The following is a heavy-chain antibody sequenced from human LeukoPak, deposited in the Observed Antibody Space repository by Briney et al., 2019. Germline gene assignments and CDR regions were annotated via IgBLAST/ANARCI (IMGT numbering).Heavy chain of an antibody. D-gene: IGHD3-16*01. V-gene: IGHV3-7*01. J-gene: IGHJ4*02. CDR1: GFTFGYYW. Sequence: GGSLRLSCEASGFTFGYYWMSWVRQAPGKGLEWVANIKEDGSIKKYLDSARGRLTISRDNAENSLYLQMSSLRVEDTAVYYCARVSGFGVVLDCWGRGILATVSS. CDR3: ARVSGFGVVLDC. CDR2: IKEDGSIK.